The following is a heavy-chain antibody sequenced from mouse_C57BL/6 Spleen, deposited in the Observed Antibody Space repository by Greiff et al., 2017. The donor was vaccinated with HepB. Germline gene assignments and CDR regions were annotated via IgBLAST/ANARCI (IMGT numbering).Heavy chain of an antibody. D-gene: IGHD3-3*01. V-gene: IGHV1-72*01. CDR1: GYTFTSYW. J-gene: IGHJ4*01. Sequence: QVHVKQPGAELVKPGASVKLSCKASGYTFTSYWMHWVKQRPGRGLEWIGRIDPNSGGTKYNEKFKSKATLTVDKPSSTAYMQLSSLTSEDSAVYYCARGDRGPYYYAMDYWGQGTSVTVSS. CDR2: IDPNSGGT. CDR3: ARGDRGPYYYAMDY.